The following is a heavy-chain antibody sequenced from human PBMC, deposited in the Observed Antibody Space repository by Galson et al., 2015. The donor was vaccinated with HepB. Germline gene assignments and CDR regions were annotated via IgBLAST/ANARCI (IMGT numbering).Heavy chain of an antibody. D-gene: IGHD3-10*01. CDR2: ISGSGGST. Sequence: SLRLSCAASGFTFNTYAMSWVRQAPGKGLEWISAISGSGGSTYYADSVKGRFTISRDNSKNTLYLQLNGLRPEETARYYCAKPRGARADWYFDPCGRGTRVSVSS. CDR3: AKPRGARADWYFDP. V-gene: IGHV3-23*01. CDR1: GFTFNTYA. J-gene: IGHJ2*01.